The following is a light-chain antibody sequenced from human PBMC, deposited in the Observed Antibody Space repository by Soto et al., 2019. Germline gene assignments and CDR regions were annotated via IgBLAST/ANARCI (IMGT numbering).Light chain of an antibody. CDR1: QNIYSN. CDR3: LQYHNLWA. Sequence: IVMTQSPVTLSVSPGERAPLSCRASQNIYSNVAWYQQRPGQAPRLLKYRASTRATGIPARFSGSGSGTEFTLTICSQQSEDFTVYSCLQYHNLWAFGQGTQVDIK. V-gene: IGKV3-15*01. J-gene: IGKJ1*01. CDR2: RAS.